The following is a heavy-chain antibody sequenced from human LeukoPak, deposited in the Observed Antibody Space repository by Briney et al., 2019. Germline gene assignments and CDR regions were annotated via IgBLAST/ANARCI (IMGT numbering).Heavy chain of an antibody. Sequence: GGSLRLSCAGSGFTFSDYYMSWIRQAPGKGLEWLSYISSSGSAIYYAASVKGRFTISRDNAKNSLYLQMNSLRAEDTAVYYCAREGNDYFDYWGQGTLVTVSS. J-gene: IGHJ4*02. CDR3: AREGNDYFDY. CDR1: GFTFSDYY. V-gene: IGHV3-11*04. D-gene: IGHD2-8*01. CDR2: ISSSGSAI.